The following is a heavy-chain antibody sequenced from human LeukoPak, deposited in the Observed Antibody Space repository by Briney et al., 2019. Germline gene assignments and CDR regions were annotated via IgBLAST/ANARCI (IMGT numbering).Heavy chain of an antibody. V-gene: IGHV3-7*05. D-gene: IGHD3-16*01. CDR2: IDQSGGRN. CDR1: GFTFRRFW. CDR3: ARDVEGGTFDI. J-gene: IGHJ3*02. Sequence: GGSLRLSCAACGFTFRRFWMNWVRQARGRGLEWVANIDQSGGRNNYVVSVKGRFTITRDNAKNSLFLEMSSLRADDTAVYFCARDVEGGTFDIWGQGTTVTVSS.